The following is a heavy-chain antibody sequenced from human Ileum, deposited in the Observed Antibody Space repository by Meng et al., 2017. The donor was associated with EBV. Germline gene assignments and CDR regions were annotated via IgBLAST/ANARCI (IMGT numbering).Heavy chain of an antibody. Sequence: HVQRIPSGAGVKQPGTIVKLSCKASEYTFTKYPIYWVRQAPGQRPEWMGWINSDNGETEFSQKFQGRVTITRDTSATTAYMELISLRSEDTAVYYCASRPGFNIGPFDFWGQGTLVTASS. V-gene: IGHV1-3*01. CDR2: INSDNGET. D-gene: IGHD3/OR15-3a*01. CDR1: EYTFTKYP. J-gene: IGHJ4*02. CDR3: ASRPGFNIGPFDF.